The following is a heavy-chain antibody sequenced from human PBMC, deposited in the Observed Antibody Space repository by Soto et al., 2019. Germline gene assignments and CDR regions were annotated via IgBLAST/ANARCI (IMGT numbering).Heavy chain of an antibody. CDR2: FIPRFGTT. J-gene: IGHJ4*02. CDR3: GRGRGLYISGRSQLDS. CDR1: GDSFSKYT. V-gene: IGHV1-69*01. D-gene: IGHD2-8*01. Sequence: QVQLVQSGAEVKKPGSSVSVSCKTSGDSFSKYTVNWVRQAPRQRLEWMGGFIPRFGTTNFAPTLQGRVTITAGQSMNTVYNELSSLRSEDTAFYYCGRGRGLYISGRSQLDSWGQGTLVTVSS.